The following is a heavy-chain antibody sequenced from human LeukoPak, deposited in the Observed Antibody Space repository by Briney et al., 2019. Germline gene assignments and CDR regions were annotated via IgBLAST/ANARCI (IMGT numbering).Heavy chain of an antibody. CDR1: GLVFSDVW. Sequence: GGSLRLSCAASGLVFSDVWMTWVRQTPRSGLEWVASVRDDGREKSYLDSVRGRLTISRDNGEKSVFLQMTSLRVEDTGIYFCARGGSDSSRYWVYWGKGTLVTVSS. CDR2: VRDDGREK. J-gene: IGHJ4*02. CDR3: ARGGSDSSRYWVY. V-gene: IGHV3-7*01. D-gene: IGHD6-19*01.